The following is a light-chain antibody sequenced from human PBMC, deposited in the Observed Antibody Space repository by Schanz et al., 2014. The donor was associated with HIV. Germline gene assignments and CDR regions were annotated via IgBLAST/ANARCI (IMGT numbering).Light chain of an antibody. V-gene: IGLV2-8*01. CDR2: EVT. Sequence: QSVLTQPPSASGSPGQSVTISCTGTSSDVGDYNYVSWYQQHPGKAPKLMIYEVTKRPSGVPDRFSGSKSGNTASLTISGLQAEDEADYYCSSYTSSSTPVVFGGGTKLTVL. CDR1: SSDVGDYNY. CDR3: SSYTSSSTPVV. J-gene: IGLJ2*01.